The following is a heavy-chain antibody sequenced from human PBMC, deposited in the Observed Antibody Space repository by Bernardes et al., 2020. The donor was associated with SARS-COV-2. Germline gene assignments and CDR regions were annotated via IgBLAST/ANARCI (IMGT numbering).Heavy chain of an antibody. V-gene: IGHV1-2*02. D-gene: IGHD2-21*02. CDR2: NDPTTGGP. CDR1: GYTFPDYC. J-gene: IGHJ4*02. Sequence: SVPVSRLASGYTFPDYCIHWVRQAPRHMRECMGWNDPTTGGPNSVQKFQGRGTMTRDTAITTAYMELSWLGTDDTAIYYCARTRTTIPTTGIPVDYWGQGTLVTVSS. CDR3: ARTRTTIPTTGIPVDY.